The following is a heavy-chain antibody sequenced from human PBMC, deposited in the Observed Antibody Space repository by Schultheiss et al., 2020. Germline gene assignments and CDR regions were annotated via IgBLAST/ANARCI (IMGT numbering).Heavy chain of an antibody. CDR1: GFTFSNYA. Sequence: WGSMRLACAASGFTFSNYAMSWVRQAPGKGLEWVSTISGSGGSTYYADSVKGRFTISRDNSKNTLYLQMNSLRAEDTAVYYCARSIPGDYWGQGTPVTVSS. CDR2: ISGSGGST. J-gene: IGHJ4*02. D-gene: IGHD2-21*01. V-gene: IGHV3-23*01. CDR3: ARSIPGDY.